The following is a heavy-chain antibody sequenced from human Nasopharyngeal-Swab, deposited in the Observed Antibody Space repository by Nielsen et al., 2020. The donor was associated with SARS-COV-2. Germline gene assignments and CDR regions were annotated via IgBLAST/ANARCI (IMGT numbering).Heavy chain of an antibody. CDR3: ARRQRITMVRGVRAWFDP. D-gene: IGHD3-10*01. Sequence: GGSLRLSCAASGFTFSDYYMSWIRQAPGKGLEWVSYISSSGSTIYYADSVKGRFTISRDNAKNSLYLQMNSPRAEDTAVYYCARRQRITMVRGVRAWFDPRGQGTLVTVSS. CDR2: ISSSGSTI. CDR1: GFTFSDYY. J-gene: IGHJ5*02. V-gene: IGHV3-11*01.